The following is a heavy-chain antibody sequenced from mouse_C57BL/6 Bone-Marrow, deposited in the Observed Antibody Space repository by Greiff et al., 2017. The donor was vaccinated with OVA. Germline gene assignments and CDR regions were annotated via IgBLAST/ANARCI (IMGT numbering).Heavy chain of an antibody. V-gene: IGHV1-64*01. J-gene: IGHJ1*03. CDR1: GYTFTSYW. CDR3: ARHYYYSSSWYFDV. CDR2: FHPNSGST. Sequence: VQLQQPGAELVKPGASVTLSCKASGYTFTSYWMHWVKQRPGQGLEWIGMFHPNSGSTNYNEKFKSKATLTVDKSSSTAYMQLSSLTSEDSAVYYCARHYYYSSSWYFDVWGTGTTVTVSS. D-gene: IGHD1-1*01.